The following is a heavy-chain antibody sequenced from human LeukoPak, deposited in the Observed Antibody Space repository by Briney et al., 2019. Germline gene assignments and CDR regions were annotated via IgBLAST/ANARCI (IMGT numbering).Heavy chain of an antibody. CDR2: ISSSSSYI. Sequence: KTGGSLRLSCAASGFTFSSYSMNWVRQAPGKGLEWVSSISSSSSYIYYADSVKGRFTISRDNAKNSLYLQMNSLRAEDTAVYYCARDTSRETTVVRRGSRPFDYWGQGTLVTVSS. CDR3: ARDTSRETTVVRRGSRPFDY. J-gene: IGHJ4*02. CDR1: GFTFSSYS. V-gene: IGHV3-21*01. D-gene: IGHD4-23*01.